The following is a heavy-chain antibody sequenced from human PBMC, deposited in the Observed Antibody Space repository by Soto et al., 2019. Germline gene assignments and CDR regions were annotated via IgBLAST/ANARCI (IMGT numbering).Heavy chain of an antibody. Sequence: WETLSLTCTVSGGSISSSSYYWGWIRQPPGKGLEWIGSIYYSGSTYYNPSLKSRVTISVDTSKNQFSLKLSSVTAADTAVYYCARHQGVNAFDIWGQGTMVTVSS. CDR3: ARHQGVNAFDI. V-gene: IGHV4-39*01. J-gene: IGHJ3*02. D-gene: IGHD3-10*01. CDR2: IYYSGST. CDR1: GGSISSSSYY.